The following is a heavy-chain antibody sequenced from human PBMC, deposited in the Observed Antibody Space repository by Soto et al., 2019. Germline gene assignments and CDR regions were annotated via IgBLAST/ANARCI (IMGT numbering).Heavy chain of an antibody. Sequence: GGSLRLSCAASGFTFSGYAMSWVRQAPGKGLEWVSAISGSGGSTYYADSVKGRFTISRDNSKNTLYLQMNSLRAEDTAVYYCSANGVYYYYGMDVWGQGTTVTVSS. J-gene: IGHJ6*02. CDR3: SANGVYYYYGMDV. D-gene: IGHD2-8*01. V-gene: IGHV3-23*01. CDR2: ISGSGGST. CDR1: GFTFSGYA.